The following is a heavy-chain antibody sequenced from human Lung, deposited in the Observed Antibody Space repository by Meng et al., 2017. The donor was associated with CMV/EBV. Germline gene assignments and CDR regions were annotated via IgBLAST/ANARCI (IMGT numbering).Heavy chain of an antibody. CDR1: GFTFSDYF. Sequence: PCSASGFTFSDYFMTWIRQAPGKGLEWLSYIRHAGQALYYADSIKGRITMSRDNAGKSLYLQMNSLRAEDTAIYYCASEGRKASDIWGQGTLVTVSS. V-gene: IGHV3-11*01. CDR2: IRHAGQAL. CDR3: ASEGRKASDI. D-gene: IGHD2-21*01. J-gene: IGHJ4*02.